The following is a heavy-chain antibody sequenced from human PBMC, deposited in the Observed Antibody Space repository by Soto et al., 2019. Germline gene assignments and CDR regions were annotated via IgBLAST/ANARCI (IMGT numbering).Heavy chain of an antibody. J-gene: IGHJ6*02. V-gene: IGHV4-30-4*01. Sequence: QVQLQESGPGLVKPSQTLSLTCTVSGGSISSGDYYWSWIRQPPGQGLEWIGYIYYSGSTYYNPSLKRRVTISVDPSKNQCYMKLSSVTAAHTDVYYCAREEMAPTLDGMDVWGQGTKVPVSS. D-gene: IGHD2-15*01. CDR2: IYYSGST. CDR1: GGSISSGDYY. CDR3: AREEMAPTLDGMDV.